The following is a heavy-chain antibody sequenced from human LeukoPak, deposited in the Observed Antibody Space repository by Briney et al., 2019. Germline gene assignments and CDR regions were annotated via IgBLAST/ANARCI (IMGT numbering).Heavy chain of an antibody. CDR2: ISYDGNDK. CDR3: ARDRETAADYYFDY. D-gene: IGHD6-13*01. J-gene: IGHJ4*02. V-gene: IGHV3-30*04. Sequence: GRSLRLSCAASGFTFVKHALHWVRQSPGKGLEWVAVISYDGNDKQYAESVKGRVTISRDNSKNTVSLQMDTLGPEDTAVYYCARDRETAADYYFDYWGQRTLVTVSS. CDR1: GFTFVKHA.